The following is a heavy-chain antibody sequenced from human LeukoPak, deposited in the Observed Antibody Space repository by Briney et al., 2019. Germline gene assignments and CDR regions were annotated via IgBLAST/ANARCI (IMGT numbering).Heavy chain of an antibody. V-gene: IGHV1-8*01. CDR3: ARGASGSYLFDY. J-gene: IGHJ4*02. D-gene: IGHD1-26*01. Sequence: ASVKVSCKASGYTFTSYDINWVRQATGQGPEWMGWMSPNSGNTGYAQKFQGRVTITADESTSTAYMELSSLRSEDTAVYYCARGASGSYLFDYWGQGTLVTVSS. CDR2: MSPNSGNT. CDR1: GYTFTSYD.